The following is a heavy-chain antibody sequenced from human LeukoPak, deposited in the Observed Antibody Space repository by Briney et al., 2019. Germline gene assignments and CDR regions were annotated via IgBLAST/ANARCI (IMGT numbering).Heavy chain of an antibody. CDR2: INHSGST. Sequence: PSETLSLSCAVYGGSSSGYYWSWIRQPPGKGLEWIGEINHSGSTNYNPSLKSRVTISVDTSKNQFSLKLSSVTAADTAVYYCARAKRRAHFDYWGQGTLVTVSS. CDR3: ARAKRRAHFDY. J-gene: IGHJ4*02. V-gene: IGHV4-34*01. D-gene: IGHD4/OR15-4a*01. CDR1: GGSSSGYY.